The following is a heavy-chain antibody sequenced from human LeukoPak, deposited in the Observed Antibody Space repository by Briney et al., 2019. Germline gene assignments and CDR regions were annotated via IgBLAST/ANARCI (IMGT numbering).Heavy chain of an antibody. CDR1: GFTFDDFA. D-gene: IGHD2-2*01. Sequence: GRSLRLSCAASGFTFDDFAMHWVRQAPGKGLEWVAGISWNSGSIGYADSVKGRFTISRDNAKNSLYLQMNSLGAEDMALYYCAIDIKRAYQSISPALYYWGHGTLFTVSS. CDR2: ISWNSGSI. CDR3: AIDIKRAYQSISPALYY. V-gene: IGHV3-9*03. J-gene: IGHJ4*01.